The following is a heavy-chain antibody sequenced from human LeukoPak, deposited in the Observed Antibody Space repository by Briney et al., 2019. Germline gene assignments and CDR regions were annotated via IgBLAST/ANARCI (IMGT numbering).Heavy chain of an antibody. D-gene: IGHD5-18*01. CDR3: ARQVGYSYGYGESSD. CDR1: GFTFSSYE. V-gene: IGHV3-48*03. CDR2: ISSSGSTI. Sequence: GGSLTLSCAASGFTFSSYEMNWVRQAPGKGLEWVSYISSSGSTIYYADSVKGRFTISRDNAKNSLYLQMNSLRAEDTAVYYCARQVGYSYGYGESSDWGQGTLVTVSS. J-gene: IGHJ4*02.